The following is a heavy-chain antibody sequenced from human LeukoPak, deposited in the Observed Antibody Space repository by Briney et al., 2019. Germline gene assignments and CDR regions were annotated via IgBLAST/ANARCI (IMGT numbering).Heavy chain of an antibody. CDR3: AKANPIWGIVRSIEGFDY. CDR1: GFTFSSYA. D-gene: IGHD1-26*01. Sequence: GGSLRLSCAASGFTFSSYAMSWVRQAPGKGLEWVSAISCSGGSTYYADSVKGRFTISRDNSKNTLYLQMNSLRPEDTAVYYCAKANPIWGIVRSIEGFDYWGQGTLVTVSS. CDR2: ISCSGGST. J-gene: IGHJ4*02. V-gene: IGHV3-23*01.